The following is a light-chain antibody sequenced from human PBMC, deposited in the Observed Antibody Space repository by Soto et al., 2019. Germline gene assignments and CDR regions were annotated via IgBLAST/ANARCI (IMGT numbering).Light chain of an antibody. CDR2: DAS. CDR3: QQYGSTPLT. V-gene: IGKV3-20*01. J-gene: IGKJ4*01. CDR1: QSVRSYY. Sequence: EIVLTQSPDTLSLSPGERATLSCRASQSVRSYYLAWYQQKPGQAPWFLIYDASSRATGIPDRFRGSGSGTVFTLTISRLEPEDFAVYYCQQYGSTPLTFGGGTKVDIK.